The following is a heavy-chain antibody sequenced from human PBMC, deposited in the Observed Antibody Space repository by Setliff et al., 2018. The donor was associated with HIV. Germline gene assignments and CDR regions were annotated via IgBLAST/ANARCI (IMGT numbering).Heavy chain of an antibody. D-gene: IGHD1-26*01. Sequence: PGGSLRLSCAASGFTFSSYWMSWVRQAPGKGLEWVGHIKSKTDGGTTDYAAPVKGRFTISRDDSKNTLYLQMNSLKTEDTAVYYCTTDLGGSYHGWNYWGQGTLVTVSS. CDR3: TTDLGGSYHGWNY. J-gene: IGHJ4*02. CDR2: IKSKTDGGTT. CDR1: GFTFSSYW. V-gene: IGHV3-15*01.